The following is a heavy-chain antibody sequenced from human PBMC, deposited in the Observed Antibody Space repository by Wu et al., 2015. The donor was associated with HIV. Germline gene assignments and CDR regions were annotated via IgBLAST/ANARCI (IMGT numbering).Heavy chain of an antibody. D-gene: IGHD1-1*01. V-gene: IGHV1-2*02. CDR3: ARGWTMVQLPIATRYYYYMDV. CDR1: GYPFTNYF. J-gene: IGHJ6*03. CDR2: INPHSGET. Sequence: QVQLAQSVSEIKKLGASVKVSCKASGYPFTNYFIHWVRQAPGQGLEWMAWINPHSGETHYAQKFQGRVTLTRDTSISTAYMDVSGLRSDDTALYYCARGWTMVQLPIATRYYYYMDVWATGPRSSSP.